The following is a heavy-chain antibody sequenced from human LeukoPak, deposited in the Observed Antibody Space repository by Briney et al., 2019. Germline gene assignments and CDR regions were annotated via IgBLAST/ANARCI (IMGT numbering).Heavy chain of an antibody. D-gene: IGHD4-11*01. CDR3: AKVRGSTTVIGGDFDY. V-gene: IGHV3-43*01. CDR1: GFTFDDYT. Sequence: GGSLRLSCAASGFTFDDYTMHWVRQAPGKGLEWVSLISWDGGSTYCADSVKGRFTISRDNSKNSLYLQMNSLRTEDTALYYCAKVRGSTTVIGGDFDYWGQGTLVTVSS. CDR2: ISWDGGST. J-gene: IGHJ4*02.